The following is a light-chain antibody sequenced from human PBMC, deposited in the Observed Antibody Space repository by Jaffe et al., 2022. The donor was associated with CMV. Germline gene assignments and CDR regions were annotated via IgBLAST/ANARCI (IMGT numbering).Light chain of an antibody. Sequence: QSALTQPASVSGSPGQSITISCTGTSSDVGSYNLVSWYQQHPGKAPKLMIYEVSKRPSGVSNRFSGSKSGNTASLTISGLQAEDEADYYCCSYAGVGGRDVVFGGGTKLTVL. V-gene: IGLV2-23*02. CDR2: EVS. J-gene: IGLJ2*01. CDR1: SSDVGSYNL. CDR3: CSYAGVGGRDVV.